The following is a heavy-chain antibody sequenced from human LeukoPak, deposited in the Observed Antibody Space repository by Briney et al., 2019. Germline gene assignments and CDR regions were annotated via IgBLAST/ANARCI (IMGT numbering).Heavy chain of an antibody. CDR1: GFTFSSYS. CDR3: ARDLKGSGSYLFGY. V-gene: IGHV3-21*01. Sequence: GGSLRLSCAASGFTFSSYSMNWVRQAPGKGLEWASSISSSSSYIYYADSVKGRFTISRDNAKNSLYLQMNSLRAEDTAVYYCARDLKGSGSYLFGYWGQGTLVTVSS. J-gene: IGHJ4*02. CDR2: ISSSSSYI. D-gene: IGHD1-26*01.